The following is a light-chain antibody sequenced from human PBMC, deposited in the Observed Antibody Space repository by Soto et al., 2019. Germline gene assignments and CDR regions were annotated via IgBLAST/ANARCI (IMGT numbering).Light chain of an antibody. J-gene: IGKJ4*01. Sequence: DIPMTQSPSSLSASVGDRVTITCQASQGISRSLNWFQQKPGKAPKLLLYDASNLETGVPSRFSGSGSGTNFTFTVSSLQPEDIATYYCHQSDKLPLTCGGGTKVEIK. CDR1: QGISRS. CDR3: HQSDKLPLT. CDR2: DAS. V-gene: IGKV1-33*01.